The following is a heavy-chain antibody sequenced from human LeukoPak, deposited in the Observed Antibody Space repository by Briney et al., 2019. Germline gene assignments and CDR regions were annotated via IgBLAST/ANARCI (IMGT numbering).Heavy chain of an antibody. V-gene: IGHV1-69*05. CDR2: IIPIFGTA. Sequence: SVKVSCKASGGTFSSYAISWVRQAPGQGLEWMGGIIPIFGTANYAQKFQGRVTITTDESTSTAYMELSSLRSEDTAVYYCARDSSPMVVVVIMDYWGQGTLVTVSS. D-gene: IGHD3-22*01. J-gene: IGHJ4*02. CDR3: ARDSSPMVVVVIMDY. CDR1: GGTFSSYA.